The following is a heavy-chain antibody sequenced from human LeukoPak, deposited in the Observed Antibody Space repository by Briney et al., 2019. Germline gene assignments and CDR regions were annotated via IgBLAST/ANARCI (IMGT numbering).Heavy chain of an antibody. CDR3: ASSERFTMVRGATFDY. Sequence: ASVKVSCKASGYTFTGCYMHWVRQAPGQGLEWMGWINPNSGGTNYAQKFQGRVTMTRDTSISTAYMELSRLRSDDTAVYYCASSERFTMVRGATFDYWGQGTLVTVSS. D-gene: IGHD3-10*01. CDR2: INPNSGGT. J-gene: IGHJ4*02. CDR1: GYTFTGCY. V-gene: IGHV1-2*02.